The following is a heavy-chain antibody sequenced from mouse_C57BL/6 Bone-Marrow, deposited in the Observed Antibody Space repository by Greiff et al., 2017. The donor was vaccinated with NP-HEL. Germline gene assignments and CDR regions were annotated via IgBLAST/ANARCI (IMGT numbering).Heavy chain of an antibody. CDR3: ARGGYYAWFAY. Sequence: VQLQQSGPELVKPGASVKISCKAPGYSFTDYNMNWVKQSNGKSLEWIGVLNPNYGTTRYNQTFKGKATLTVDQSSSTAYMQLNSLTSEDSAVYYCARGGYYAWFAYWGQGTLVTVSA. J-gene: IGHJ3*01. D-gene: IGHD2-3*01. CDR2: LNPNYGTT. CDR1: GYSFTDYN. V-gene: IGHV1-39*01.